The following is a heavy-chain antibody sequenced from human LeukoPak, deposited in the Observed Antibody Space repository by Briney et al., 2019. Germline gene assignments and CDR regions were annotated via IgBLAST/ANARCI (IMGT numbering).Heavy chain of an antibody. V-gene: IGHV1-58*01. CDR3: AADRQDGCSSSWYWEYYYYMDV. CDR1: GFTFTSSA. J-gene: IGHJ6*03. CDR2: IVVGSGNT. Sequence: ASVKVSCKASGFTFTSSAVQWVRQARGQRLEWIGWIVVGSGNTNYAQKFQERVTITRDMSTSTAYMELSSLRSEDTAVYYCAADRQDGCSSSWYWEYYYYMDVWGKGTTVTVSS. D-gene: IGHD6-13*01.